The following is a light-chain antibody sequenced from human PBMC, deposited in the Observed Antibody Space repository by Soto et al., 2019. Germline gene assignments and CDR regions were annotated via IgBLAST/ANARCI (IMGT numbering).Light chain of an antibody. CDR2: RAS. CDR1: QSVGSD. V-gene: IGKV3-15*01. J-gene: IGKJ2*01. CDR3: QHYNFWPHS. Sequence: EIVLKHSPGTLSLSPCERATLSWRASQSVGSDLAWYQQKPGQAPRLLIYRASIRATGVPARFSGSGSGTEFTLTISGLQSEDVSIYFCQHYNFWPHSFGQGTKVDIK.